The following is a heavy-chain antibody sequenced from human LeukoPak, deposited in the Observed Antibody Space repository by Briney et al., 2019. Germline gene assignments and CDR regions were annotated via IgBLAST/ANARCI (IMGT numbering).Heavy chain of an antibody. CDR2: INPNSGGT. J-gene: IGHJ5*02. CDR1: GYTFTGYY. V-gene: IGHV1-2*02. Sequence: VASVKVSCKASGYTFTGYYMHWVRQAPGQGLEWMGWINPNSGGTNYAQKFQGRVTMTRDTSISTAYMELSRLRSDDTAVYYCAINPREGGRWFDPWGQGTLVTVSS. CDR3: AINPREGGRWFDP.